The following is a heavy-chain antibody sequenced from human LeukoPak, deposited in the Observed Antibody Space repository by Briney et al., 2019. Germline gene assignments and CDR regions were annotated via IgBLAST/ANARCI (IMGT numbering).Heavy chain of an antibody. D-gene: IGHD6-13*01. CDR1: GFTFSSYW. CDR3: ARDSSSWYYDY. J-gene: IGHJ4*02. V-gene: IGHV3-74*03. CDR2: IRSDGSST. Sequence: GGSLRLSCAASGFTFSSYWMHWVRQAPGKGLVWVSCIRSDGSSTTYADSVKGRFTISRDNAKNTLHLQMNSLRAEDTAVYYCARDSSSWYYDYWGQGTLVTVSS.